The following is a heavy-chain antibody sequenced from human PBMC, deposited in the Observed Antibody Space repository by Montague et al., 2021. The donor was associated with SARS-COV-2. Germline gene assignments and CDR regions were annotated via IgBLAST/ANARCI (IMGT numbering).Heavy chain of an antibody. J-gene: IGHJ3*02. V-gene: IGHV4-39*01. CDR3: ARPLVRGVPKAFDI. Sequence: SETLSLTCTVSGGSITRHYYWGWIRQPPGKGLEWVGNIYYSGTTFISPSLKSRVTISVDASKNQFSLNLTSVTAADTAVYYCARPLVRGVPKAFDIWGQGALVIVSS. CDR1: GGSITRHYY. D-gene: IGHD3-10*01. CDR2: IYYSGTT.